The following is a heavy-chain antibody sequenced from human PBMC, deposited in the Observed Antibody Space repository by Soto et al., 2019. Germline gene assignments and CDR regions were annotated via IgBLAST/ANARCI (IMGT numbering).Heavy chain of an antibody. CDR1: GFTFSSYS. Sequence: EVQLVESGGGLVKPGGSLRLSCAASGFTFSSYSMNWVRQAPGKGLEWLSSISSSSSYIYYADSVKGRFTISRDNAKNSLYLQMNSLRSEDTAVYYCARVQWLDYYYYYGMDVWGQGPTVTVSS. D-gene: IGHD6-19*01. V-gene: IGHV3-21*01. CDR2: ISSSSSYI. J-gene: IGHJ6*02. CDR3: ARVQWLDYYYYYGMDV.